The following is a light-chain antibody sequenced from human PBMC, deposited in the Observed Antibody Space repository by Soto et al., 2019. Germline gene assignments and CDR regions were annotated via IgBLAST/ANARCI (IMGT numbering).Light chain of an antibody. J-gene: IGKJ5*01. V-gene: IGKV3-20*01. CDR1: QSISSSY. Sequence: EIVLTQSPGTLSLSPGKRATLSCRASQSISSSYLAWYQQRPGQAPRLLIYGASSRATGIPDRFSGRGSGTEFTLTISSPQSEDFAVYYCQQYNNWPPTFGQGTRLEIK. CDR2: GAS. CDR3: QQYNNWPPT.